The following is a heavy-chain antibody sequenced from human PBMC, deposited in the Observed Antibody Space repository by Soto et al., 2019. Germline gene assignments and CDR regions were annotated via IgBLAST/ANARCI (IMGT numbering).Heavy chain of an antibody. V-gene: IGHV6-1*01. CDR2: TYYRSKWYN. D-gene: IGHD2-15*01. Sequence: SQTLSLTCAISGDGVSSNSAAWNWIRQSPSRGLEWLGRTYYRSKWYNDYAVSVKSRITINPDTSKNQFSLQLNSVTPEDTAVYYCARDSIFGGSPHSYYGMDVWGQGTPVTVSS. CDR1: GDGVSSNSAA. CDR3: ARDSIFGGSPHSYYGMDV. J-gene: IGHJ6*02.